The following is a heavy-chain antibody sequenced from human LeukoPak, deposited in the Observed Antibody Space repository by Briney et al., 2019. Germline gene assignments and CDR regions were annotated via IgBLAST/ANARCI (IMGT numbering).Heavy chain of an antibody. CDR1: GGSIRSGSYY. CDR3: ARDSDILTGSLGYDI. J-gene: IGHJ3*02. V-gene: IGHV4-61*10. D-gene: IGHD3-9*01. CDR2: IYYSGST. Sequence: SETLSLTCTVSGGSIRSGSYYWSWIRQSAGKGLEWIGYIYYSGSTNYNPSLKSRVTISVDTSKNQFSLKLSSVTAADTAVYYCARDSDILTGSLGYDIWGQGTMVTVSS.